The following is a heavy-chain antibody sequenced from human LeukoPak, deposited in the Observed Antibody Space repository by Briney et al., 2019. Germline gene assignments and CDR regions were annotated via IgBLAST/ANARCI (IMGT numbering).Heavy chain of an antibody. CDR3: ARGRIAVAPFDY. J-gene: IGHJ4*02. Sequence: SEILSLTCTVSGGSISSYYWSWIRQPPGKGLEWIGYIYYSGSTNYNPSLKSRVTISVDTSKNQFSLKLSSVTAADTAVYYCARGRIAVAPFDYWGQGTLVTVSS. D-gene: IGHD6-19*01. CDR1: GGSISSYY. V-gene: IGHV4-59*01. CDR2: IYYSGST.